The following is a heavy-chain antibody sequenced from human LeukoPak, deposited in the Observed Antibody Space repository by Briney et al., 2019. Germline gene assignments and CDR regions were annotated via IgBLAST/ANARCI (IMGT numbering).Heavy chain of an antibody. Sequence: SVKVSCKASGGTFSSYAISWVRQAAGQGLEWMGGIIPIFGTANYAQKFQGRVTITADESTSTAYMELSSLRSEDTAVYYCARDRYYDSSGYYPRLDDYWGQGTLVTVSS. J-gene: IGHJ4*02. V-gene: IGHV1-69*01. CDR3: ARDRYYDSSGYYPRLDDY. CDR2: IIPIFGTA. CDR1: GGTFSSYA. D-gene: IGHD3-22*01.